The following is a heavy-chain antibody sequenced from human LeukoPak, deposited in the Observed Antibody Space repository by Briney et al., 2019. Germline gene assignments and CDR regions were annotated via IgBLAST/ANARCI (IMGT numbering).Heavy chain of an antibody. Sequence: SETLSLTCTVSGGSISSYYWSWIRQPAGKGLEWIGRIYTSGSTNYNPSLKSRVTMSVDTSKNQFSLKLSSVTAADTAVYYCARGDDFWSGYYTGAFDIWGQGTMVTVSS. J-gene: IGHJ3*02. CDR1: GGSISSYY. CDR3: ARGDDFWSGYYTGAFDI. D-gene: IGHD3-3*01. V-gene: IGHV4-4*07. CDR2: IYTSGST.